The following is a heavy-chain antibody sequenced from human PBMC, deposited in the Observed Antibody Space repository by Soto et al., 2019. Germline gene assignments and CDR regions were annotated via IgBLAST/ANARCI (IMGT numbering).Heavy chain of an antibody. D-gene: IGHD1-26*01. CDR2: IWYDGSNK. Sequence: QVQLVESGGGVVQPGRSLRLSCAASGFTFSSYGMHWVRQAPGKGLEWVAVIWYDGSNKYYADSVKGRFTISRDNSKNTLYLQMNILRAEEKAVYYCARDCSQWELRSYYYYGMDVWGQGTTVTVSS. J-gene: IGHJ6*02. V-gene: IGHV3-33*01. CDR1: GFTFSSYG. CDR3: ARDCSQWELRSYYYYGMDV.